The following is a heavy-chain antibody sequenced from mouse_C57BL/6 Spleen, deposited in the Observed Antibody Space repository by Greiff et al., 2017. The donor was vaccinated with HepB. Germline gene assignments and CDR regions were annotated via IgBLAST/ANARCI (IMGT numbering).Heavy chain of an antibody. CDR1: GFTFSSYT. J-gene: IGHJ4*01. CDR3: ARHYYGSAMDY. CDR2: ISGGGGNT. Sequence: EVKLMESGGGLVKPGGSLKLSCAASGFTFSSYTMSWVRQTPEKTLEWVATISGGGGNTYYPDSVKGRFTISRDNAKNTLYLQMSSLRSEDTALYYCARHYYGSAMDYWGQGTSVTVSS. D-gene: IGHD1-1*01. V-gene: IGHV5-9*01.